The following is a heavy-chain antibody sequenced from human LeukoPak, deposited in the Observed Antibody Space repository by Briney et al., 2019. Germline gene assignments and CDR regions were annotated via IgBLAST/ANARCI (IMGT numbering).Heavy chain of an antibody. D-gene: IGHD1-26*01. J-gene: IGHJ4*02. CDR3: ARARRVSGSSYFDY. Sequence: AGGSLRLSCAASGFTFSSYSMNWVRQAPGKGLEWVSSISSSSSYIYYADSVKGRFTISRDNAKNSLYLQMNSLRAEDTAVYYCARARRVSGSSYFDYWGQGTLVTVSS. CDR2: ISSSSSYI. CDR1: GFTFSSYS. V-gene: IGHV3-21*01.